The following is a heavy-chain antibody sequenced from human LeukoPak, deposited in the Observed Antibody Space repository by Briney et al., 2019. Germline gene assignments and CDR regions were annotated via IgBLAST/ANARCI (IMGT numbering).Heavy chain of an antibody. J-gene: IGHJ4*02. CDR3: AREYYYGSGDDY. Sequence: PGRSLRLSCAASGFTFSSYGMHWVRQAPGKGLEWVAYITPNSGTIYYADSVKGRFTISRDNAKNSLYLQMNSLRDEDTAVYYCAREYYYGSGDDYWGQGTLVTVSS. CDR1: GFTFSSYG. CDR2: ITPNSGTI. V-gene: IGHV3-48*02. D-gene: IGHD3-10*01.